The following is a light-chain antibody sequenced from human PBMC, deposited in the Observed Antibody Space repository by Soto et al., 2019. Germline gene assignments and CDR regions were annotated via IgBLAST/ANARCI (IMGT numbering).Light chain of an antibody. CDR2: DSS. CDR3: QQYGSSGT. CDR1: QSVSSY. Sequence: EIVLTQFPATLSLSPGERASLSCRASQSVSSYLAWYQQKRGQAPRLLIYDSSNRATGIPARFSGSGSGTDFTLTISRLEPEDFAVYYCQQYGSSGTFGQGTKVAIK. J-gene: IGKJ1*01. V-gene: IGKV3-11*01.